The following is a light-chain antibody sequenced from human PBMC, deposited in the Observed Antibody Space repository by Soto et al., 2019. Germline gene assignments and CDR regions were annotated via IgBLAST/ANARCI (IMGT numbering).Light chain of an antibody. CDR1: RSISTY. CDR3: QQRNNWPLT. Sequence: VLTQSPATLSLSPGEGATLSWRASRSISTYLAWYQQKPCQSPRLLIYEALNRATGIPARFSGSGSGTDFTLTISSLEPEDFAVYYCQQRNNWPLTFGGGTKVDI. CDR2: EAL. V-gene: IGKV3-11*01. J-gene: IGKJ4*02.